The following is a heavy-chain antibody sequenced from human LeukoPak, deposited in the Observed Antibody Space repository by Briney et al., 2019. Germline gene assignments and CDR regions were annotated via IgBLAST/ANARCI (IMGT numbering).Heavy chain of an antibody. CDR1: GYSFTNYW. D-gene: IGHD3-10*01. V-gene: IGHV5-51*01. J-gene: IGHJ4*02. CDR3: ARISSGSFYKGDY. Sequence: HGESLKISCQASGYSFTNYWIGWVRQMPGKGLEWMGIIYPGDSDTRYSPSFQGQVTISADKSISTAYLQWSSLKASDTAMYYCARISSGSFYKGDYWGQGTLVTVSS. CDR2: IYPGDSDT.